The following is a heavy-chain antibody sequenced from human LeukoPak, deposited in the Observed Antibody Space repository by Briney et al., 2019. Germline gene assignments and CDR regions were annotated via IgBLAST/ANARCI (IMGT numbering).Heavy chain of an antibody. D-gene: IGHD6-6*01. V-gene: IGHV4-34*01. Sequence: SETLSLTCAVYGGSFSGYYWSWIRQPPGKGLEWIGEINHSGSTNYNPSLKSRVTISVDTSKNQFSLKLSSVTAADTAVYYCARGRQLVRWFDPWGQGILVTVSS. J-gene: IGHJ5*02. CDR2: INHSGST. CDR3: ARGRQLVRWFDP. CDR1: GGSFSGYY.